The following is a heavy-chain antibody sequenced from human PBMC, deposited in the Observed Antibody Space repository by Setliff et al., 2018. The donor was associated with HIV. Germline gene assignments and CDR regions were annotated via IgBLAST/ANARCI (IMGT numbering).Heavy chain of an antibody. CDR1: GYKFTGHY. D-gene: IGHD2-21*01. CDR3: ARNKIGWDTYSVVNYFDP. J-gene: IGHJ5*02. V-gene: IGHV1-2*06. CDR2: INPDNSLT. Sequence: GASVKVSCKASGYKFTGHYVHWVRQAPGQGLQWMGRINPDNSLTTYAEYFEGRVTLTRDTSTNTAYMELRRLRSDDTAIYFCARNKIGWDTYSVVNYFDPWGQGPQVTVSS.